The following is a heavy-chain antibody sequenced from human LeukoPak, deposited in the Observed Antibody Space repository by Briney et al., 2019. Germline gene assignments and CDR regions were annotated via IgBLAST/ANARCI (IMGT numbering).Heavy chain of an antibody. CDR1: GYTLTELS. CDR3: ATGSQYYYDSSGYYNAFDI. J-gene: IGHJ3*02. Sequence: GASVKVSCKVSGYTLTELSMHWVRQAPGKRLEWMGGFDPEDGETIYAQKFQGRVTMTEDTSTDTAYMELSSLRSEDTAVYYCATGSQYYYDSSGYYNAFDIWGQGTMVTVSS. V-gene: IGHV1-24*01. D-gene: IGHD3-22*01. CDR2: FDPEDGET.